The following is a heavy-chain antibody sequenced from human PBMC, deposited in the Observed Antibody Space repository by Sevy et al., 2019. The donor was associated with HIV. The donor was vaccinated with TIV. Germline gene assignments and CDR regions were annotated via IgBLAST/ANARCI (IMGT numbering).Heavy chain of an antibody. CDR1: GFTFDDYA. CDR2: ISGNSGSI. D-gene: IGHD3-22*01. Sequence: GGSLRLSCAASGFTFDDYAMHWVRQAPGKGLEWVSGISGNSGSIGYADSVKGRFSISRDNAKNSLYLQMNSLRAEDTALYYCGKSDSGYYPYFDYWGQGTLVTVSS. J-gene: IGHJ4*02. V-gene: IGHV3-9*01. CDR3: GKSDSGYYPYFDY.